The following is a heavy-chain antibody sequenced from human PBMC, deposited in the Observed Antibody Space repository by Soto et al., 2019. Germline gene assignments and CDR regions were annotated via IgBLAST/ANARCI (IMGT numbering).Heavy chain of an antibody. Sequence: QVQLVQSGGGAVLPGNSLRLSCAASGFPFSWAGMHWLRQTPGKGLEWVAVVSGDGRDIDYAESVRGRFSISRGNPKSTLYLQMNNLGVEDTAIYYCARGLNKAAGGAFDVWGQGTQVIVSS. V-gene: IGHV3-33*01. CDR3: ARGLNKAAGGAFDV. CDR2: VSGDGRDI. CDR1: GFPFSWAG. D-gene: IGHD3-16*01. J-gene: IGHJ3*01.